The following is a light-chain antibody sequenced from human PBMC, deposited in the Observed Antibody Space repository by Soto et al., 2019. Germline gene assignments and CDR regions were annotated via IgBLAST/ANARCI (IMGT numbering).Light chain of an antibody. J-gene: IGKJ2*01. CDR3: QQYGSSPYT. Sequence: IVLTQSPGTLSLSPGERATLSCRASQSVSSSYLAWYQQKPGQAPRLLIYAASSRATGIPDRFSASGSGTDFTLTISRLEPEAFAVYYCQQYGSSPYTFGQGTKLEIK. CDR1: QSVSSSY. V-gene: IGKV3-20*01. CDR2: AAS.